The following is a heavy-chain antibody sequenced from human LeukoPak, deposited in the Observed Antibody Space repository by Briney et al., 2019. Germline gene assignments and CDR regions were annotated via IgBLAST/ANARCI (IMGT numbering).Heavy chain of an antibody. CDR3: ARAPVRVAAVGKYFDL. D-gene: IGHD6-13*01. CDR2: INHSGST. Sequence: SSETLSLTCAVYGGSFSNYYWSWIRQPPGKGLEWIGEINHSGSTNYNPSLKSRLTISVDTSQKQFSLKLSSVTAADTAVYYCARAPVRVAAVGKYFDLWGQGTLVIVSS. J-gene: IGHJ4*02. V-gene: IGHV4-34*01. CDR1: GGSFSNYY.